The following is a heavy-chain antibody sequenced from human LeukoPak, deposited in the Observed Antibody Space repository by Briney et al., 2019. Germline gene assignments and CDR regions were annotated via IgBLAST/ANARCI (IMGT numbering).Heavy chain of an antibody. V-gene: IGHV4-34*01. J-gene: IGHJ6*03. CDR1: GGSFSGYY. CDR2: INRSGST. D-gene: IGHD2-8*01. Sequence: PSETLSLTCAVYGGSFSGYYWSWIRQPPGKGLEWIGEINRSGSTNYNPSLKSRVTISVDTSKNQFSLKLSSVTAADTAVYYCARGSRYCTNGVCYNLYYYYYMDVWGKGTTVTVSS. CDR3: ARGSRYCTNGVCYNLYYYYYMDV.